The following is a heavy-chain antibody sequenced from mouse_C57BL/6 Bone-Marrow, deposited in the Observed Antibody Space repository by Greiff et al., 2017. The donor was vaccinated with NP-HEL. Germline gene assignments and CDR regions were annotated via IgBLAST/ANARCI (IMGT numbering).Heavy chain of an antibody. CDR2: IYPGDGDT. J-gene: IGHJ3*01. V-gene: IGHV1-82*01. Sequence: ESGPELVKPGASVKISCKASGYAFSSSWMNWVKQRPGKGLEWIGRIYPGDGDTNYNGKFKGKATLTADKSSSTAYMQLSSLTSEDSAVYFCAREGQLRLRFAYWGQGTLVTVSA. D-gene: IGHD3-2*02. CDR3: AREGQLRLRFAY. CDR1: GYAFSSSW.